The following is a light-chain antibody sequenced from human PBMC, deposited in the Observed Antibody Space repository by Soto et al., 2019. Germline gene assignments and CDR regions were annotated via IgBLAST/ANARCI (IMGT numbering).Light chain of an antibody. CDR3: QQSNNCPLT. J-gene: IGKJ4*01. Sequence: ETVLTQSPATLSLSPGERATLSCRASQSVTSNLAWYQQKPGQAPRLLIYAASSRATGIPARFSGSMSGTDFTLTISSLEPEDFAIYYCQQSNNCPLTFGGGTKVEIK. V-gene: IGKV3-11*01. CDR2: AAS. CDR1: QSVTSN.